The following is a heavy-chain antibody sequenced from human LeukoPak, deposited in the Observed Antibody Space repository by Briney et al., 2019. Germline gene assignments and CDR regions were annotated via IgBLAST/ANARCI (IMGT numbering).Heavy chain of an antibody. V-gene: IGHV3-23*01. CDR3: AKDLRGSGWPFDY. D-gene: IGHD6-19*01. CDR2: ISGSGGST. CDR1: GFTFSDYW. Sequence: GGSLRLSCVASGFTFSDYWMTWVRQAPGKGLEWVSAISGSGGSTYYADSVKGRFTISRDNSKNTLYLQMNSLRAEDTAVYYCAKDLRGSGWPFDYWGQGTLVTVSS. J-gene: IGHJ4*02.